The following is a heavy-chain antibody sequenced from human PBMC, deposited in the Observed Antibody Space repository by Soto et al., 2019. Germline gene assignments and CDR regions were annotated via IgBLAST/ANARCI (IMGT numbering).Heavy chain of an antibody. D-gene: IGHD3-22*01. Sequence: GGSLRLSCAASEFTFSNYAMSWVRQAPGKGLEWVSAISYGGGTTYYTDSVKGRFTISRDNSKNTLYLQMNSLRAEDTAVYYCAKNPGYYYDSTGYHFDYWGQGTLVTVSS. V-gene: IGHV3-23*01. J-gene: IGHJ4*02. CDR3: AKNPGYYYDSTGYHFDY. CDR2: ISYGGGTT. CDR1: EFTFSNYA.